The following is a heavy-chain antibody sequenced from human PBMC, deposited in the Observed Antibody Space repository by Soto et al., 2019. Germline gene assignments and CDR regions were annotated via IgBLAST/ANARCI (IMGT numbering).Heavy chain of an antibody. CDR2: ISSSSSYI. CDR1: GFTFSSYS. J-gene: IGHJ3*02. V-gene: IGHV3-21*01. CDR3: AREPSGDAFDI. D-gene: IGHD6-25*01. Sequence: GGSLRLSCAASGFTFSSYSMNWVRQAPGKGLEWVSSISSSSSYIYYADSVKGRFTISRDNAKNSLYLQMNSLRAEDTAVYYCAREPSGDAFDIWGQGTMVTVSS.